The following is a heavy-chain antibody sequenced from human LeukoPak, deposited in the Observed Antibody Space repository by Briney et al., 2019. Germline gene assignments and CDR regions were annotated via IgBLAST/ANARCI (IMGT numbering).Heavy chain of an antibody. V-gene: IGHV1-18*01. CDR2: ISAYNGNT. Sequence: GASVKVSCKASGYTFTSYGISWVRQAPGQGLEWMGWISAYNGNTIYAQKLQGRVTMTTDTSTSTAYMELRSLRSDDTAVYYCARGVLRYFDWLLYGGGYYFDYWGQGTLVTVSS. CDR3: ARGVLRYFDWLLYGGGYYFDY. CDR1: GYTFTSYG. J-gene: IGHJ4*02. D-gene: IGHD3-9*01.